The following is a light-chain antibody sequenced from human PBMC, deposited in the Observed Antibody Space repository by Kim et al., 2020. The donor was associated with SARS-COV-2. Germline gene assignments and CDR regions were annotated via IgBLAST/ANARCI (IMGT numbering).Light chain of an antibody. CDR1: QSIDSW. J-gene: IGKJ4*01. V-gene: IGKV1-5*01. CDR2: DAP. Sequence: ASWGDRVTITCRSIQSIDSWLAWYQEKPGKAPKVLIYDAPTLESGVPSRFSGSGSGTEFTLTISSLQPDDFATYYCQQYRSYPLTFGGGTKLEI. CDR3: QQYRSYPLT.